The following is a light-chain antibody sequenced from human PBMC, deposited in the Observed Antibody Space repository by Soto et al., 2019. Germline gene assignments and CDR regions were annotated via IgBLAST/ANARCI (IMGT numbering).Light chain of an antibody. J-gene: IGKJ1*01. Sequence: DIQMTQSPSTLSASVGDRVTITCRASQSIGSWLAWYQQKPGEAPKLLIYKASTLEGGVPSRFSGSGSGTEFTLTISSLQPDDFATYYCQQYSNYWTFGQGTKVEIK. CDR3: QQYSNYWT. CDR2: KAS. CDR1: QSIGSW. V-gene: IGKV1-5*03.